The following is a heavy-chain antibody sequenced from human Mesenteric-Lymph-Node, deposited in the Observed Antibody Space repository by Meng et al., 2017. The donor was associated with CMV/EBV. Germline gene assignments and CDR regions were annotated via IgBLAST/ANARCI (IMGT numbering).Heavy chain of an antibody. CDR2: IDWDDDK. CDR1: GFSLSTSGMR. CDR3: ARDEGDCSKTRCHKSRFDY. J-gene: IGHJ4*02. Sequence: SGPTLVKPTQTLTLTCTFSGFSLSTSGMRVSWIRQPPGKALEWLARIDWDDDKYCSTSLKTRLTISKATSKNQVVLTMTNMDPVDTATYYCARDEGDCSKTRCHKSRFDYWGQGTVVTVSS. V-gene: IGHV2-70*12. D-gene: IGHD2-2*02.